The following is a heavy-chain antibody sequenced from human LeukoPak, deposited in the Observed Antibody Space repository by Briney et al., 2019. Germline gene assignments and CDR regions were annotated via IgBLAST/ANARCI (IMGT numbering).Heavy chain of an antibody. J-gene: IGHJ4*02. Sequence: PSETLSLTCAVYGGSFSGYYWSWIRQPPGKGLEWIGEINHSGSTNYNPSLKSRVTISVDTSKNQFSLKLSSVTAADTAVYYCAKAGGYYYFDYWGQGTLVTVSS. CDR3: AKAGGYYYFDY. D-gene: IGHD5-12*01. V-gene: IGHV4-34*01. CDR1: GGSFSGYY. CDR2: INHSGST.